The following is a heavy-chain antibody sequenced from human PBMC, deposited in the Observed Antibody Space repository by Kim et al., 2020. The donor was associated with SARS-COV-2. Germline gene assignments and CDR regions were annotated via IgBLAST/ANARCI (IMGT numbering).Heavy chain of an antibody. CDR2: INHSGST. CDR3: ARGGRRLTFYYYYYMDV. CDR1: GGSFSGYY. J-gene: IGHJ6*03. Sequence: SETLSLTCAVYGGSFSGYYWSWIRQPPGKGLEWIGEINHSGSTNYNPSLKSRVTISVDTSKNQFSLKLSSVTAADTAVYYCARGGRRLTFYYYYYMDVWGKGTTVTVSS. D-gene: IGHD1-26*01. V-gene: IGHV4-34*01.